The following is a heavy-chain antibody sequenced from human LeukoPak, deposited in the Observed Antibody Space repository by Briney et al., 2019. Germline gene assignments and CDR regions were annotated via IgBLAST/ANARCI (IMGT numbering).Heavy chain of an antibody. CDR1: GFTFGSHA. V-gene: IGHV3-23*01. Sequence: GGSLRLSCEASGFTFGSHAMCWVRPAPGKGLEWVAGIFGSGGSPHYADPVKGRFTISRDNSRNTVYLQINSLRAEDTAVYYCGKTTVGYSSGQKPAWPVDYWGQGALVTVSS. CDR2: IFGSGGSP. CDR3: GKTTVGYSSGQKPAWPVDY. J-gene: IGHJ4*02. D-gene: IGHD5-18*01.